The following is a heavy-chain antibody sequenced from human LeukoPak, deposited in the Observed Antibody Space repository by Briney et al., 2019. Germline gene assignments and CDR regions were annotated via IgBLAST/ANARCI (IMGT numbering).Heavy chain of an antibody. CDR3: ARDMLAVPSNWFDP. D-gene: IGHD2-8*01. J-gene: IGHJ5*02. CDR2: IYSGGST. Sequence: GGSLRLSCALSGFTVSSYYMSWVRQAPGKGLEWVSVIYSGGSTYSADSVKGRFTISRDTSRNTLYLQMNSLRAEDTAVYYCARDMLAVPSNWFDPWGQGTLVTASS. V-gene: IGHV3-66*01. CDR1: GFTVSSYY.